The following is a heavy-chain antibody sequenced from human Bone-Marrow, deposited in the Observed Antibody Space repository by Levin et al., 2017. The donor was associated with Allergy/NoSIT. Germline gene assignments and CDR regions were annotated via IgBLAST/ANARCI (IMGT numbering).Heavy chain of an antibody. CDR1: GFTFSDFY. J-gene: IGHJ6*03. V-gene: IGHV3-11*01. CDR3: ARDQALYYSYYHMDV. CDR2: ISRSGHTI. Sequence: NPGGSLRLSCAASGFTFSDFYMSWIRQAPGKGLEWVSYISRSGHTIYYTDSVKGRFTISRDNAKNSMFLQMNSLRAEDTAVYYCARDQALYYSYYHMDVWGKGTTVTVSS.